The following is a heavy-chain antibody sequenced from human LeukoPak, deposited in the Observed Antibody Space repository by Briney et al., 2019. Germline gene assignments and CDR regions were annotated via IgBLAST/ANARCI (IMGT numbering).Heavy chain of an antibody. D-gene: IGHD6-25*01. J-gene: IGHJ4*02. Sequence: SEILSLTCSVSGGSTSPYYWSWFRQPPGKGLEWIGYIFHSGITTYNPSLKSRVTISLDSSKNQFFLRLTSVTAADTAMYYCARAETLAAIYFDFWGQGSLVTVSS. CDR2: IFHSGIT. CDR1: GGSTSPYY. V-gene: IGHV4-59*01. CDR3: ARAETLAAIYFDF.